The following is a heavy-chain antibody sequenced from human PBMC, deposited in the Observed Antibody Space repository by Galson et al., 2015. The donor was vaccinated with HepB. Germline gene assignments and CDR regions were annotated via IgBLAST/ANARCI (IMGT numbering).Heavy chain of an antibody. Sequence: QSGAEVKRPGESLRISCKGSGYSFTSYWISWVRQMPGKGLEWMGRIDPSDSYTNYSPSFQGHVTISADKSISTAYLQWSSLKASDTAMYYCARHGEQWLPTPRDYYYYGMDVWGQGTTVTVSS. V-gene: IGHV5-10-1*01. CDR2: IDPSDSYT. CDR3: ARHGEQWLPTPRDYYYYGMDV. CDR1: GYSFTSYW. D-gene: IGHD6-19*01. J-gene: IGHJ6*02.